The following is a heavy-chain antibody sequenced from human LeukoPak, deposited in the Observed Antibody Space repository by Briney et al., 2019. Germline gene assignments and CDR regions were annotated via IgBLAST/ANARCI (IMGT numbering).Heavy chain of an antibody. V-gene: IGHV1-2*02. CDR2: INPNSGGT. CDR3: ARGLRITIFGVVIRNWFDP. CDR1: GYTFTGYY. J-gene: IGHJ5*02. Sequence: ASVKVSCKASGYTFTGYYMHWVRQAPGQGLEWMGWINPNSGGTSYAQKFQGRVTMTRDTSISTAYMELSRLRSDDTAVYYCARGLRITIFGVVIRNWFDPWGQGTLVTVSS. D-gene: IGHD3-3*01.